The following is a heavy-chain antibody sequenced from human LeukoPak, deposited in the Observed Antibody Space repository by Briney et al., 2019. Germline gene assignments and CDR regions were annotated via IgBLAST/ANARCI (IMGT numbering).Heavy chain of an antibody. CDR1: GFTFSSYG. CDR2: IWYDGSNK. J-gene: IGHJ1*01. CDR3: AKDRSSGWYSFQH. V-gene: IGHV3-30*02. D-gene: IGHD6-19*01. Sequence: GGSLRLSCAASGFTFSSYGMHWVRQAPGKGLEWVAVIWYDGSNKYYADSVKGRFTISRDNSKNTLYLQMNSLRPEHTAVYYCAKDRSSGWYSFQHWGQGTLVSVSS.